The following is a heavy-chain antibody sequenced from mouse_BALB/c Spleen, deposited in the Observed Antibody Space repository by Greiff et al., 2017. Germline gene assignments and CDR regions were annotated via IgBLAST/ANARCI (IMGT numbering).Heavy chain of an antibody. CDR1: GFNIKDTY. J-gene: IGHJ2*01. V-gene: IGHV14-3*02. CDR3: ARWTTVVPDD. D-gene: IGHD1-1*01. CDR2: IDPANGNT. Sequence: VQLQQSGAELVKPGASVKLSCTASGFNIKDTYMHWVKQRPEQGLEWIGRIDPANGNTKYDPKFQGKATITADTSSNTAYLQLSSLTSEDTAVYYCARWTTVVPDDWGQGTTLTVSS.